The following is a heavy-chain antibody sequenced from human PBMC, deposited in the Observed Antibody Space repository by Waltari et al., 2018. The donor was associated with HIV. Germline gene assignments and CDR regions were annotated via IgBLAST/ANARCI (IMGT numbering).Heavy chain of an antibody. J-gene: IGHJ4*02. Sequence: QVQLQQWGAGLLKPSETLSLTCAVYGGSFSGYYWSWIRQPPGKGLEWIGEINHSGSTNYNPSLKSRVTISVDTSKNQFSLKLSSVTAAETAVYYCASSPIVVVVAATRHFDYWGQGTLVTVSS. D-gene: IGHD2-15*01. CDR3: ASSPIVVVVAATRHFDY. CDR1: GGSFSGYY. V-gene: IGHV4-34*01. CDR2: INHSGST.